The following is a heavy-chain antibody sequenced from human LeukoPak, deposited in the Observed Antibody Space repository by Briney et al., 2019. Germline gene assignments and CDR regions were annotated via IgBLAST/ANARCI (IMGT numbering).Heavy chain of an antibody. J-gene: IGHJ4*02. D-gene: IGHD2-2*01. V-gene: IGHV3-48*01. CDR2: ISSSSTI. CDR1: GLTFSSYS. CDR3: AREATVMPTPRPFDY. Sequence: GGSLRLSCAASGLTFSSYSMNWVRQAPGKGLEWVSYISSSSTIYYADSVKGRFTISRDNAKNSLYLQMNSLRAEDTAVYYCAREATVMPTPRPFDYWGQGTLVTVSS.